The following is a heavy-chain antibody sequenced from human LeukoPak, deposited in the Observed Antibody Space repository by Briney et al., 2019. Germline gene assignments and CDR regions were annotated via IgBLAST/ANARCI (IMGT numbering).Heavy chain of an antibody. CDR3: AKVHDYGDYDGNFDY. V-gene: IGHV3-23*01. CDR1: GFTVSSNY. CDR2: ISGSGGST. D-gene: IGHD4-17*01. J-gene: IGHJ4*02. Sequence: QAGGSLRLSCAASGFTVSSNYMSWVRQAPGKGLEWVSAISGSGGSTYYADSVKGRFTISRDNSKNTLYLHMNSLRAEDTAVYYCAKVHDYGDYDGNFDYWGQGTLVTVSS.